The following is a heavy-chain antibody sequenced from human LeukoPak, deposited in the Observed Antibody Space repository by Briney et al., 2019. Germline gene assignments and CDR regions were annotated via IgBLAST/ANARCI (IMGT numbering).Heavy chain of an antibody. CDR1: GYTFAGNY. CDR3: ARGGYSYADFDY. J-gene: IGHJ4*02. V-gene: IGHV1-2*02. CDR2: INPKSGDT. D-gene: IGHD5-18*01. Sequence: ASVKVSCKASGYTFAGNYMHWVRQAPGQGLEWMGWINPKSGDTSHAQKFQGRVTMTRDTSITTVYMELSSLRSDDTAVYYCARGGYSYADFDYWGQGTLVTVSS.